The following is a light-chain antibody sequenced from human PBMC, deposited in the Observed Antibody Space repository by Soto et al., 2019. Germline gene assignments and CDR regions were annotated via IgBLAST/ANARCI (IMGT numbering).Light chain of an antibody. J-gene: IGKJ4*01. CDR1: QSVSSN. CDR2: GAS. V-gene: IGKV3-15*01. CDR3: QCGIT. Sequence: EIVMTQSPATLSVSPGERATLSCRASQSVSSNLAWYQQKPGQAPRLLIYGASTRATGIPARFSGSGSGTEFTLTISGLQSEDFAVYYCQCGITFGGGTKVEIK.